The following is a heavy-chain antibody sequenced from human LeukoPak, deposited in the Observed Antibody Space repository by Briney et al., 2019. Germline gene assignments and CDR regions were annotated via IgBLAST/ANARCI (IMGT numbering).Heavy chain of an antibody. V-gene: IGHV3-43*01. D-gene: IGHD1-1*01. CDR2: ISWDGDTT. CDR1: GITFEGYN. Sequence: GGSLRLSCGASGITFEGYNMHWIRQAPGKGLEWVSLISWDGDTTYDADPVKGRFTISRDNSANSLYLQMNSLRSEDTAVYYCATGLTSTRFDFWGQGTLVTVSS. CDR3: ATGLTSTRFDF. J-gene: IGHJ4*02.